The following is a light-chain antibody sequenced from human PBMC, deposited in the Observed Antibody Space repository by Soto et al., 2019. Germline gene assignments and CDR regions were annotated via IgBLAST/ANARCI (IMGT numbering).Light chain of an antibody. Sequence: EIVLTQSPGTLSLSPGERATLSCRASQSVTYSFLAWYQQKPGQAPRLLIYGASSRATGIPDRFSGSGPWTDFTRTITTLQPEDLAVYFCHQYATSTWSSGPGTKVEFK. CDR3: HQYATSTWS. CDR1: QSVTYSF. CDR2: GAS. V-gene: IGKV3-20*01. J-gene: IGKJ1*01.